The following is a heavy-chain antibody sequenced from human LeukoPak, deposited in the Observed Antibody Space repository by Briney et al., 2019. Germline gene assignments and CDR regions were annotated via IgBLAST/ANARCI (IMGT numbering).Heavy chain of an antibody. V-gene: IGHV1-69*13. J-gene: IGHJ4*02. D-gene: IGHD6-19*01. CDR1: GGTFSSYA. Sequence: SVKVSCKASGGTFSSYAISWVRQAPGQGLEWMGGIIPIFGTANYAQKFQGRVTITADESTSTAYMELSSLRSEDTAVYYCARTPGIAVAGTSLVLYYWGQGTLVTVSS. CDR2: IIPIFGTA. CDR3: ARTPGIAVAGTSLVLYY.